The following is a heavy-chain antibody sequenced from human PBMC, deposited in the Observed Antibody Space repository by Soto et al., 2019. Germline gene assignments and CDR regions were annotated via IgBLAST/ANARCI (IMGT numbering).Heavy chain of an antibody. Sequence: GGSLRLSCAASGFTVSSNYMSWVRQAPGKGLEWVSVIYSGGSTYYADSVKGRFTISRHNSKNTLYLQMNSLRAEDTAVYYCASQGNDYGDPAPYYYYMDVWGKGTTVTVSS. CDR1: GFTVSSNY. CDR3: ASQGNDYGDPAPYYYYMDV. CDR2: IYSGGST. J-gene: IGHJ6*03. D-gene: IGHD4-17*01. V-gene: IGHV3-53*04.